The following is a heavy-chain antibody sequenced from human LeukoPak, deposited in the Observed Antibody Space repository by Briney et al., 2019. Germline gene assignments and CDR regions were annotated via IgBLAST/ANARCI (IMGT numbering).Heavy chain of an antibody. V-gene: IGHV1-8*01. Sequence: ASVKVSCKASGYTFTSYDINWVRQATGQGLEWMGWMNPNSDNTGYAQKFQGRVTMTRNTSISTAYMELSSLRSEDTAVYYCARAQSADFWSGYYLYYYYYGMDVWGQGTTVTVSS. CDR2: MNPNSDNT. J-gene: IGHJ6*02. CDR1: GYTFTSYD. D-gene: IGHD3-3*01. CDR3: ARAQSADFWSGYYLYYYYYGMDV.